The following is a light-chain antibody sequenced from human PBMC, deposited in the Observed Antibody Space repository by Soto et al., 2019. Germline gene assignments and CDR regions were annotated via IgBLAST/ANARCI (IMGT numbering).Light chain of an antibody. CDR3: QQYGSPPPT. Sequence: EIVLTQSPGTLSLSPGERATLSCRASQSVSSSYLAWYQQKPGQAPRLLIYGASSRATGIPDRFSGSGSGTDFTLTISRLEPVYFALHYRQQYGSPPPTFGGATKVDIK. J-gene: IGKJ4*01. V-gene: IGKV3-20*01. CDR2: GAS. CDR1: QSVSSSY.